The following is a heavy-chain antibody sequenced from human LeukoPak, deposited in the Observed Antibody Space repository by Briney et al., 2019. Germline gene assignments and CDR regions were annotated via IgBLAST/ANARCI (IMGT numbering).Heavy chain of an antibody. Sequence: GGSLRLSCAASGFTFSNYWINWVRQAPGKGLEWVSAISGSGGSTYYADSVKGRFTISRDNSKNTVYLQMNSLRAEDTAVYYCAKASSSWYYFDYWGQGTLVTVSS. V-gene: IGHV3-23*01. J-gene: IGHJ4*02. CDR3: AKASSSWYYFDY. CDR2: ISGSGGST. D-gene: IGHD6-13*01. CDR1: GFTFSNYW.